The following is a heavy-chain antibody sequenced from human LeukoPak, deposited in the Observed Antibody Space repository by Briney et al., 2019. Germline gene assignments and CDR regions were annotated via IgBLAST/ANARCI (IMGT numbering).Heavy chain of an antibody. D-gene: IGHD3-3*01. CDR3: AKAAGGRFLEWLLKVYFDY. CDR1: GFTFDDYG. CDR2: ISGSGGST. V-gene: IGHV3-23*01. J-gene: IGHJ4*02. Sequence: GSLRLSCAASGFTFDDYGMSWVRQAPGKGLEGVSAISGSGGSTYYADSVKGRFTISRDNSKNTLYLQMNSLRAEDTVVYYCAKAAGGRFLEWLLKVYFDYWGQGTLVTVSS.